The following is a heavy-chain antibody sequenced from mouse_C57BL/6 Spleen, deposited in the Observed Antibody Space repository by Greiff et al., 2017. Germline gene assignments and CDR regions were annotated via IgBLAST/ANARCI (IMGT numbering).Heavy chain of an antibody. D-gene: IGHD1-1*01. CDR3: ARGEDYSYAMDY. CDR1: GYAFSSSW. V-gene: IGHV1-82*01. J-gene: IGHJ4*01. CDR2: IYPGDGDT. Sequence: QVQLQQSGPELVKPGASVKISCKASGYAFSSSWMNWVKQRPGKGLEWVGRIYPGDGDTNYNGKFKGKATLTADKSSSTAYMQRSSLTSEDSAVYFCARGEDYSYAMDYWGQGTSVTGSS.